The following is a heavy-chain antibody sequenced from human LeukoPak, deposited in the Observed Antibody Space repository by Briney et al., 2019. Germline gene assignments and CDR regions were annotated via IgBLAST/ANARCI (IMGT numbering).Heavy chain of an antibody. V-gene: IGHV4-39*01. Sequence: SETLSLTCTVSGGSISSTSYYWAWIRQPPGKGLEWIGNIYYSGSTYYNPSLKSRVTISVDTSNNQFSLKLSSVTAADTAVYYCASLYGSGSYSFDYWGQGTLVTVSS. CDR2: IYYSGST. CDR1: GGSISSTSYY. CDR3: ASLYGSGSYSFDY. J-gene: IGHJ4*02. D-gene: IGHD3-10*01.